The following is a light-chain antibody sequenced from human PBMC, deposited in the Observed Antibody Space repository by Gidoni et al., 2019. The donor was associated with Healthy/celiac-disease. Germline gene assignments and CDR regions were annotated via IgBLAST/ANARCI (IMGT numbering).Light chain of an antibody. CDR3: QQSYSTPLT. Sequence: DIQMTQSPSSLSASVGDRVTTTCLASQSISSYLHCYQQKPGKAPKLLIYAASRLQSGVPSRFSGSGSGTYFTLTISSLHPEDFATYYCQQSYSTPLTFGQGTRLEIK. CDR1: QSISSY. J-gene: IGKJ5*01. CDR2: AAS. V-gene: IGKV1-39*01.